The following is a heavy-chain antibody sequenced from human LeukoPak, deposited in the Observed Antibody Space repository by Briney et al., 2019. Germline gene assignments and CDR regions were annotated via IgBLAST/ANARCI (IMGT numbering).Heavy chain of an antibody. V-gene: IGHV3-74*01. J-gene: IGHJ5*02. CDR3: ARDGSEENWFDP. D-gene: IGHD3-10*01. CDR2: INSDGSST. Sequence: GGSLRLSCAASGFTFSSYWMHWVRQAPGKGLVWVSRINSDGSSTYYADSLKGRFTISRDNAKNTLYLQMNSLRAEDTAVYYCARDGSEENWFDPWGQGTLVTVSS. CDR1: GFTFSSYW.